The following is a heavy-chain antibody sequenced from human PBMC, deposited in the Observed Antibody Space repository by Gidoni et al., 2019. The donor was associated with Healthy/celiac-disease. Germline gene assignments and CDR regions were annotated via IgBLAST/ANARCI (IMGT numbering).Heavy chain of an antibody. D-gene: IGHD6-13*01. CDR3: ARAAVGSYSSSWYINWFDP. CDR2: SNPNSGGT. J-gene: IGHJ5*02. V-gene: IGHV1-2*04. Sequence: QVQLVQSGAEVKKPGASVKVSCKASGYTFTGYYINWVRQAPGQGLEWMGWSNPNSGGTNYAQKCQGWVTMTRDTSISTAYRELGRLRSDDTAVYYCARAAVGSYSSSWYINWFDPWGQGTLVTVSS. CDR1: GYTFTGYY.